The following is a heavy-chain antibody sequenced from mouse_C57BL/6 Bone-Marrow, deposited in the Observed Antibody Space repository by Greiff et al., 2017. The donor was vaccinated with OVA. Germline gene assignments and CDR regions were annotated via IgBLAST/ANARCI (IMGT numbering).Heavy chain of an antibody. CDR2: ISDGGSYT. D-gene: IGHD2-1*01. CDR3: ARHYGNQYYFDY. J-gene: IGHJ2*01. Sequence: EVMLVESGGGLVKPGGSLKLSCAASGFTFSSYAMSWVRQTPEKRLEWVATISDGGSYTYYPDNVKGRFTISRDNAKNNLYLQMSHLKSEDTAMYYCARHYGNQYYFDYWGQGTTRTVSS. V-gene: IGHV5-4*03. CDR1: GFTFSSYA.